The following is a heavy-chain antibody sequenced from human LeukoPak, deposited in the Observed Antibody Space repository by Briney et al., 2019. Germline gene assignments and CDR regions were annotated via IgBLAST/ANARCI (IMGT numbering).Heavy chain of an antibody. D-gene: IGHD3-9*01. V-gene: IGHV4-59*01. J-gene: IGHJ4*02. CDR2: IYYTGTT. CDR1: GGSISIYY. CDR3: ARGEDFERYYLAY. Sequence: SETLSLTCSVSGGSISIYYWTWIRQIPGKGLEWIGYIYYTGTTNYNRLFESRATISVDTSKNQFSLKLTSVTAADTAVYFCARGEDFERYYLAYWGQGTLVTVSS.